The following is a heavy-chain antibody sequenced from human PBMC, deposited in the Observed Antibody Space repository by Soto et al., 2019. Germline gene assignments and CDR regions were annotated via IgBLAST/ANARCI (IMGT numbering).Heavy chain of an antibody. CDR3: ARAPNHYDGVGYYSH. D-gene: IGHD3-22*01. J-gene: IGHJ4*02. V-gene: IGHV3-53*01. CDR2: IYTGGST. Sequence: RLSCAAAGFTGSSKYMSWVRQAPGKGLDWVSVIYTGGSTYYADSVKGRFIVSRDDSKNTLYLQMNTLRAEDTAVYYCARAPNHYDGVGYYSHWGQGTLVPVSS. CDR1: GFTGSSKY.